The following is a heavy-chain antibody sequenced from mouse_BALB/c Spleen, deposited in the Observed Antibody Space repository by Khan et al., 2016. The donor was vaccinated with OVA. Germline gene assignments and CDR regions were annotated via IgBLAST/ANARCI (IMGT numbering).Heavy chain of an antibody. CDR2: INPSTGYT. V-gene: IGHV1-7*01. Sequence: LEESGAELPKPGASVKMSCKASGYTFINYWILWVKQRPGQGLEWIGYINPSTGYTEYNQNFKDKATLTADKSSSTAYMQLSSLTSEDSAVYYCARRGLRWDFDYWGQGTTLTVSS. CDR3: ARRGLRWDFDY. CDR1: GYTFINYW. D-gene: IGHD1-1*01. J-gene: IGHJ2*01.